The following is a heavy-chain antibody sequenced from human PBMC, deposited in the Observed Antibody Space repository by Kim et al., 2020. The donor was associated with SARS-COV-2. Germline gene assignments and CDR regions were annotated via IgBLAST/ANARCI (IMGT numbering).Heavy chain of an antibody. J-gene: IGHJ3*02. CDR3: ARDRYYDSSGYYLGHAFDI. Sequence: ARVTISRDTSKNTLYLQMNSRRAEDTAVYYCARDRYYDSSGYYLGHAFDIWGQGTMVTVSS. V-gene: IGHV3-30*01. D-gene: IGHD3-22*01.